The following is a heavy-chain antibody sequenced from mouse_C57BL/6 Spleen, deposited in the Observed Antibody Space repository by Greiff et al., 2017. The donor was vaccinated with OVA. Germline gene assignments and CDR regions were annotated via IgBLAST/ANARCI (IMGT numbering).Heavy chain of an antibody. D-gene: IGHD4-1*01. CDR2: INPGSGGT. J-gene: IGHJ4*01. CDR1: GYAFTNYL. CDR3: ARSWDEAMDY. V-gene: IGHV1-54*01. Sequence: QVQLQQPGAELVRPGTSVKVSCKASGYAFTNYLIEWVKQRPGQGLEWIGEINPGSGGTNYNETFKGKATLTVDQSSSTAYMQLSSLTSEDSAVYFCARSWDEAMDYWGQGTSVTVAS.